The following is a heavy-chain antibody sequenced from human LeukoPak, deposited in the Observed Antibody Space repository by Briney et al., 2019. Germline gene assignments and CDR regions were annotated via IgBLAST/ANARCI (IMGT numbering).Heavy chain of an antibody. V-gene: IGHV1-2*02. CDR3: ARLAAAGIPNYYYYYMDV. D-gene: IGHD6-13*01. J-gene: IGHJ6*03. CDR1: GYTFTGYY. CDR2: INPNSGGT. Sequence: ASVKVSCKASGYTFTGYYMHLVRQAPGQGLEWMGWINPNSGGTNYAQKFQGRVTMTRDTSISTAYMELSRLRSDDTAVYYCARLAAAGIPNYYYYYMDVWGKGTTVTVSS.